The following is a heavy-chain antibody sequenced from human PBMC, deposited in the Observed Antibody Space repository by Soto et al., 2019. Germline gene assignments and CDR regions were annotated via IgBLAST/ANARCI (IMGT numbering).Heavy chain of an antibody. CDR1: GFIFSDSA. J-gene: IGHJ6*02. CDR3: TRLRYTSGWYGMDV. D-gene: IGHD6-19*01. CDR2: IKREADDYAT. V-gene: IGHV3-73*02. Sequence: EVQLVESGGGLVQPGGSLKLSCAASGFIFSDSAIHWVRQASGKGLEWVGRIKREADDYATAHAAAVEGRFTISRDDSKNTAYLQMNSLKTEDTAVYYCTRLRYTSGWYGMDVWGQGTTVTVSS.